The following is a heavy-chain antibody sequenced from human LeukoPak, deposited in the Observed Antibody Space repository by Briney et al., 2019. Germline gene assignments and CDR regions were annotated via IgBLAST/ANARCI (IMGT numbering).Heavy chain of an antibody. V-gene: IGHV3-30-3*01. D-gene: IGHD6-19*01. CDR2: ISYDGSNK. Sequence: GGSLRLSCAASGFTFSSYAMHWVRQAPGKGLEWVAVISYDGSNKYYADSVKGRFTISRDNSKNTLYLQMNSLRAEDTAVYYCARESRSSGWYGIDCWGQGTLVTVS. CDR3: ARESRSSGWYGIDC. J-gene: IGHJ4*02. CDR1: GFTFSSYA.